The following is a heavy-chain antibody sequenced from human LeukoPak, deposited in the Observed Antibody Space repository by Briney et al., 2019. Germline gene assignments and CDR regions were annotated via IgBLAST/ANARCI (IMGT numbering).Heavy chain of an antibody. D-gene: IGHD4-23*01. CDR1: GFAFTNYW. CDR3: ARVGGYSEVDY. Sequence: QPGGSLRLSCVASGFAFTNYWMTWVRQAPGKRLQWVANIRQDGNERYFVDSVKGRFTISRDNAKNTLYLQMNSLRAEDTAVYYCARVGGYSEVDYWGQGTLVTVSS. J-gene: IGHJ4*02. V-gene: IGHV3-7*02. CDR2: IRQDGNER.